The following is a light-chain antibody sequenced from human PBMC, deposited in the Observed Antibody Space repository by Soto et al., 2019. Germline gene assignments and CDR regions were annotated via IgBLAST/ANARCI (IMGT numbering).Light chain of an antibody. CDR1: ALPKQY. CDR3: QSADRSGTYVV. Sequence: SYELTQPPSVSVSPGQTARITCSGDALPKQYAYWYQQKPGQAPVLMIYKDNERPSGIPERFSGSSSGTTVTLTISGVQAEDEADYYCQSADRSGTYVVFGGGTKLTVL. V-gene: IGLV3-25*03. J-gene: IGLJ2*01. CDR2: KDN.